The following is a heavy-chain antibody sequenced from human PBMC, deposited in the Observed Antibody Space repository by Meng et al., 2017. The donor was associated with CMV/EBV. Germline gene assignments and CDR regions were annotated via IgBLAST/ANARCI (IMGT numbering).Heavy chain of an antibody. CDR1: GYTVTDYY. V-gene: IGHV1-69-2*01. Sequence: VSGYTVTDYYMHWVQQAPGKGLEWMGLVEPEDGETIYAEKFQGRVTITADTSTDTAYMELSSLRSEDTAVYYCATVINSGSYYDMDYWGQGTLVTVSS. CDR3: ATVINSGSYYDMDY. J-gene: IGHJ4*02. CDR2: VEPEDGET. D-gene: IGHD1-26*01.